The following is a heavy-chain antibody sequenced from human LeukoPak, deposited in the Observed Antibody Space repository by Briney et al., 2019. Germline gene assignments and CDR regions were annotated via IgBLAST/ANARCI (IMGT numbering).Heavy chain of an antibody. J-gene: IGHJ4*02. CDR2: IYYSGST. Sequence: SETLSLTCTVSGGSINSYYWSWIRQPPGKGLEWIASIYYSGSTNYNPSLKSRVTISLDTSKNQFSLNLSSVTAADTAVYYCARDPAPGRYYFDYWGQGTLVTVSS. D-gene: IGHD3-10*01. CDR1: GGSINSYY. CDR3: ARDPAPGRYYFDY. V-gene: IGHV4-59*01.